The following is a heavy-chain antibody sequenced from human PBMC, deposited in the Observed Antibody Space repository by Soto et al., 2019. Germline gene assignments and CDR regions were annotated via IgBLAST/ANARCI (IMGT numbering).Heavy chain of an antibody. CDR1: GGSFSGYY. CDR2: INHSGST. V-gene: IGHV4-34*01. Sequence: ETLSLTCAVYGGSFSGYYWSWIRQPPGKGLDWIWEINHSGSTNYNPXXKMRVTIXXDTSKNQFSVGVSSVXAADTAVYYCARGSGYGSFDPWCQGTLVTXSS. D-gene: IGHD3-3*01. J-gene: IGHJ5*02. CDR3: ARGSGYGSFDP.